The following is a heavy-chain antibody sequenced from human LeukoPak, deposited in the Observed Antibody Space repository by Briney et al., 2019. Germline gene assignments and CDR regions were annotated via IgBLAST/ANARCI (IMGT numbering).Heavy chain of an antibody. D-gene: IGHD4-11*01. CDR2: IYTGGST. CDR1: GGSISSGSYY. J-gene: IGHJ5*02. CDR3: AREGTVTNWFDP. V-gene: IGHV4-61*02. Sequence: SETLSLTCTVSGGSISSGSYYWSWIRQPAGKGLEWIGRIYTGGSTNYNPSLKSRVTISVDTSKNQFSLKLSSVTAADTAVYYCAREGTVTNWFDPWGQGTLVTVSS.